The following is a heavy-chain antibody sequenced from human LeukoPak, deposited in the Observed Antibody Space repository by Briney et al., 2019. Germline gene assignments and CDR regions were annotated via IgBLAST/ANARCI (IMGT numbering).Heavy chain of an antibody. D-gene: IGHD3-22*01. J-gene: IGHJ4*02. CDR3: ACLPLSRDSSGPKVD. CDR2: IYYRGST. V-gene: IGHV4-59*08. Sequence: GYIYYRGSTNYNPSLKSRVTMTVDTSNNHFSLKLSSVTAADTAVYYCACLPLSRDSSGPKVDWGQGTLVTVSS.